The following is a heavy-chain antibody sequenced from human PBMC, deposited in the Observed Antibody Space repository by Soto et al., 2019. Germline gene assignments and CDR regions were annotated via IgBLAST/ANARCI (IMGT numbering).Heavy chain of an antibody. CDR2: IKSNIDGGTA. V-gene: IGHV3-15*01. CDR3: STVGAPAY. J-gene: IGHJ4*01. CDR1: GFTFSNVW. Sequence: GGSLRLSCEGSGFTFSNVWFSWVRQAPGKGLEWVGRIKSNIDGGTANFAAPVKDRFTISRVDSENTLYLHMNSLKTEDTALYFCSTVGAPAYWGQGTLVTVSS. D-gene: IGHD1-26*01.